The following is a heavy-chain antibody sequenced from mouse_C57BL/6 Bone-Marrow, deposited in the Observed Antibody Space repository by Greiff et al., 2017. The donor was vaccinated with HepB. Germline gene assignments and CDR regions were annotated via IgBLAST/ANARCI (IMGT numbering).Heavy chain of an antibody. J-gene: IGHJ3*01. D-gene: IGHD1-1*01. Sequence: QVQLQQSGAELARPGASVKLSCKASGYTFTSYGISWVKQRTGQGLEWIGEIYPRSGNTYYNEKFKGKATLTADKSSSTAYMELRSLTSEDSAVYFCARVIDYYGSRRFAYWGQGTLVTVSA. CDR1: GYTFTSYG. CDR3: ARVIDYYGSRRFAY. CDR2: IYPRSGNT. V-gene: IGHV1-81*01.